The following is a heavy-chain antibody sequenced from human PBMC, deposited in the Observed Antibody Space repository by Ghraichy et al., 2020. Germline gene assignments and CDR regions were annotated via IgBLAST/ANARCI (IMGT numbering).Heavy chain of an antibody. CDR2: IKGDGSEK. Sequence: GGSLRLSCAASELTFSSYWMSWVRQAPGKGLEWVANIKGDGSEKYYVDSVKGRFTISRDNAKNSLYLQMNSLRDEDTAVYYCARNGAGVAPAAAPYYYYRMDVWGQGTTVTVSS. CDR1: ELTFSSYW. D-gene: IGHD2-2*01. CDR3: ARNGAGVAPAAAPYYYYRMDV. V-gene: IGHV3-7*01. J-gene: IGHJ6*02.